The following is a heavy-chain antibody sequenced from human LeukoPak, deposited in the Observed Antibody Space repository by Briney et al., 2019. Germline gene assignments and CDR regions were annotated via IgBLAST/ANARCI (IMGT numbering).Heavy chain of an antibody. D-gene: IGHD2-15*01. Sequence: SQTLSLTCVISGDSFPTNGVAWNWIRQSPSRGLEWLGRTYYRSKWYSDYVVSVKSRITINADTSKNQFSLHLNSVTPEDTAVYYCARGINSAFDIWGQGTLVTVSA. V-gene: IGHV6-1*01. CDR3: ARGINSAFDI. CDR1: GDSFPTNGVA. J-gene: IGHJ3*02. CDR2: TYYRSKWYS.